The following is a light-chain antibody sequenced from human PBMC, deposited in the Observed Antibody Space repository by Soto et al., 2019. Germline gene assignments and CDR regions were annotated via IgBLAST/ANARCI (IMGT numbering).Light chain of an antibody. CDR1: QSISSW. CDR3: QQYNSYSQT. CDR2: DAS. J-gene: IGKJ2*01. Sequence: DIQMTQSPSNLSASVGDRVTITCRASQSISSWLAWYQQKPGKAPKLLIYDASSLESGVPSRFSGSGSGTEFTLTISSLQPDDFATYYCQQYNSYSQTFGQGTKLEIK. V-gene: IGKV1-5*01.